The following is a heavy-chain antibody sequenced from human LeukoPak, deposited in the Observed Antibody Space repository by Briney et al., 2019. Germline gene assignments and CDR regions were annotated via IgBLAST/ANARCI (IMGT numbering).Heavy chain of an antibody. CDR2: LYSGGST. CDR3: ARGWVVATGGFDI. D-gene: IGHD2-15*01. CDR1: GLTGSHNY. V-gene: IGHV3-53*01. Sequence: PGGSLRLSCAASGLTGSHNYMTWVRQAPGKGLEWVSVLYSGGSTYYADSVKGRFTISRDNSKNTVYLQMNSLRAEDTAVYYCARGWVVATGGFDIWGHGTMVSVSS. J-gene: IGHJ3*02.